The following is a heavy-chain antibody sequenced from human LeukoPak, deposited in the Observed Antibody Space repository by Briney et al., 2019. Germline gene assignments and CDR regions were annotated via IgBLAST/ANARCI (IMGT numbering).Heavy chain of an antibody. J-gene: IGHJ5*02. Sequence: SETRSLTCTVSGGSLSSSSYYWGWLRQPPGKGLEWIGSIYYSGSTYYNPSLKSRVTISVDTSKNQFSLRLSSVTAADTAVYYCARKERVRTWFDPWGQGTLVTVSS. CDR1: GGSLSSSSYY. CDR2: IYYSGST. D-gene: IGHD3-10*01. V-gene: IGHV4-39*07. CDR3: ARKERVRTWFDP.